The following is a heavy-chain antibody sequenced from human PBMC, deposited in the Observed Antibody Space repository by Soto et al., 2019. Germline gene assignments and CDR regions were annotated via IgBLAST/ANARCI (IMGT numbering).Heavy chain of an antibody. Sequence: EVQLVESGGGLVQPGGSLRLSCAASGFTFSSHWMHWVRQAPGKGLVWVSRINGDGSSTSYADSVKGRFTISRDNAKNMPYLQVNSLRADDTAVYYCAGSPGLSRISGTTLGAWGQGTLVTVSS. CDR1: GFTFSSHW. D-gene: IGHD1-7*01. CDR3: AGSPGLSRISGTTLGA. CDR2: INGDGSST. J-gene: IGHJ5*01. V-gene: IGHV3-74*01.